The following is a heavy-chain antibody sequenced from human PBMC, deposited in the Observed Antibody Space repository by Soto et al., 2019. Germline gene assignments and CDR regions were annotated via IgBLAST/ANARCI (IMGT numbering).Heavy chain of an antibody. CDR1: GGSVSSGSYY. D-gene: IGHD3-9*01. V-gene: IGHV4-61*01. CDR2: IYYSGST. Sequence: SETLSLTCTVSGGSVSSGSYYWSWIRQPPGKGLEWIGYIYYSGSTNYNPSLKSRVTISVDTSKNQFSLKLSSVTAADTAVYYRVRGPDYDILTGYAYFDYWGQGALVTVSS. J-gene: IGHJ4*02. CDR3: VRGPDYDILTGYAYFDY.